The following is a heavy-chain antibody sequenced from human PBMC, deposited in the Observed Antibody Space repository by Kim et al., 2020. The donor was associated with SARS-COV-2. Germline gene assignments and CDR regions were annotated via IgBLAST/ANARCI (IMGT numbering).Heavy chain of an antibody. CDR3: VKAGYNYSWFDP. Sequence: YYADTVKGRFTISRDNSKNPLYRQMNSLRAEDTAVYYCVKAGYNYSWFDPWGQGTLVTVSS. J-gene: IGHJ5*02. V-gene: IGHV3-33*06. D-gene: IGHD5-12*01.